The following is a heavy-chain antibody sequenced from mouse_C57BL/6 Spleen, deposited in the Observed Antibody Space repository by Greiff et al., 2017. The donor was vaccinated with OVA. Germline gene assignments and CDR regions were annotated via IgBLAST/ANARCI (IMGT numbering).Heavy chain of an antibody. V-gene: IGHV1-39*01. J-gene: IGHJ4*01. Sequence: VHVKQSGPELVKPGASVKISCKASGYSFTDYNMNWVKQSNGKSLEWIGVINPNYGTTSYNQKFKGKATLTVDQSSSTAYMQLNSLTSEDPAVYYCARSDYGRYAMDYWGQGTSVTVSS. CDR3: ARSDYGRYAMDY. CDR2: INPNYGTT. D-gene: IGHD1-2*01. CDR1: GYSFTDYN.